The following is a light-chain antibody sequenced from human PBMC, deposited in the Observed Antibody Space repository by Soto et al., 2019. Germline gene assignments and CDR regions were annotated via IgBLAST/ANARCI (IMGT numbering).Light chain of an antibody. V-gene: IGKV3-11*01. Sequence: EIVLTQSPATLSLSPGERATLSCRASQSVSSYLAWYQQKPGQAPRLLIYDASNRATGVPARFSGSGSGTEFTLTISSLAPEDSAVYYCQQRSGWPPLTFGGGTRVEIK. CDR1: QSVSSY. CDR2: DAS. J-gene: IGKJ4*01. CDR3: QQRSGWPPLT.